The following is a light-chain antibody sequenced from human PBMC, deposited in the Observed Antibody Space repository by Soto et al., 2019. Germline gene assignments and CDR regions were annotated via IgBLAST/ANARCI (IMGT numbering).Light chain of an antibody. CDR3: QRYNDWPLT. CDR2: GAS. CDR1: QGIGIT. J-gene: IGKJ4*01. V-gene: IGKV3-15*01. Sequence: LVMTQSPATLSVSPGERVTLSCRASQGIGITLAWYQQKPGQTPRLLIYGASTRATGIPARFSGSGSGTEFTLTINILQSEDSAVYYCQRYNDWPLTFCGGTQVEIK.